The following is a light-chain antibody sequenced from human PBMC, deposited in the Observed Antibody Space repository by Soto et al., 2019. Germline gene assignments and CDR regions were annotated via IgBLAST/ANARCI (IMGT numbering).Light chain of an antibody. V-gene: IGLV2-8*01. CDR2: ELN. J-gene: IGLJ3*02. Sequence: QSALTQPPSASGSPGQSVTISCTGTSSDVGAYDYVCWYQQHPGKAPKLMIYELNKRPSGVPDRFSGSKSGNTASLTVSGLQAGDEADYYCSSFAAYDNVVFGGGTKVTVL. CDR3: SSFAAYDNVV. CDR1: SSDVGAYDY.